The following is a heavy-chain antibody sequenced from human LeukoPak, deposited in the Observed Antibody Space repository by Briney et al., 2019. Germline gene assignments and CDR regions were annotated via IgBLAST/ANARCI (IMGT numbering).Heavy chain of an antibody. CDR1: GFTFSSYA. CDR2: ISGSGGST. V-gene: IGHV3-23*01. CDR3: AKDRCDSSGYYLAEYFQH. J-gene: IGHJ1*01. Sequence: PGGSLRLSCAASGFTFSSYAMIWVRQAPGKGLEWVSAISGSGGSTYYADSVKGRFTISRDNSKNALYLQMNSLRAEDTAVYYCAKDRCDSSGYYLAEYFQHWGQGTLVTVSS. D-gene: IGHD3-22*01.